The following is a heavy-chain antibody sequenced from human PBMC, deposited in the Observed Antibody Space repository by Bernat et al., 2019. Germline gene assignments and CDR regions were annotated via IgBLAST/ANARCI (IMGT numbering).Heavy chain of an antibody. D-gene: IGHD3-10*01. J-gene: IGHJ4*02. Sequence: QVQLVQSGAEVKKPGASVKVSCKASGYTFTSYAMHWVCQAPGQRLEWMGWINAGNGNTKYSQKFQGRVTITRDTSASTAYMELSSLRSEETAVYYCARDGVVLWFGEDKYYFDYWGQGTLVTVSS. CDR3: ARDGVVLWFGEDKYYFDY. V-gene: IGHV1-3*01. CDR1: GYTFTSYA. CDR2: INAGNGNT.